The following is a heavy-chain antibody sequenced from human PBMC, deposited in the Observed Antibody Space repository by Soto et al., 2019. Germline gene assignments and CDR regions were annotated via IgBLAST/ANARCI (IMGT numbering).Heavy chain of an antibody. CDR3: AKNLAATIRVGFDY. Sequence: EVQLLESGGGLVQPGGSLRLSCAASGFTFATYTMSWVRQTPGKGLEWVSALTGSDGRTYYADSVKGRFTISRDNSKNTLYLQMNSLGAEDTAVYYCAKNLAATIRVGFDYWGQGTLVTVSS. J-gene: IGHJ4*02. D-gene: IGHD5-12*01. V-gene: IGHV3-23*01. CDR1: GFTFATYT. CDR2: LTGSDGRT.